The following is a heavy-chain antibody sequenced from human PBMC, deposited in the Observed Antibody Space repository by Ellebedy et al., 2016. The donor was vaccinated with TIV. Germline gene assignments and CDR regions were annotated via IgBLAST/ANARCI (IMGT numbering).Heavy chain of an antibody. CDR1: GFTFSSFA. Sequence: GESLKISCAASGFTFSSFAMSWVRQAPGKGLEWVSYIINTGGTTYYADSVKGRFTISRDNSRNTLYLQMNSLRAEDSAIYYCGRDGVTGNGRWDWLDPWGQGTLVTVSS. D-gene: IGHD2-21*02. V-gene: IGHV3-23*01. J-gene: IGHJ5*02. CDR3: GRDGVTGNGRWDWLDP. CDR2: IINTGGTT.